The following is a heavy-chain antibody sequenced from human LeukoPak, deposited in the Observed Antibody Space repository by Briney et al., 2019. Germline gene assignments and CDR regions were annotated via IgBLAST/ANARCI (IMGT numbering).Heavy chain of an antibody. Sequence: ASVKVYCKASGYTFTGYYMHWVRQAPGQGLEWMGWINPNSGGTNYAQKFQGRVTMTRDTSISTAYMELSRLRSDDTAVYYCARRRIATYGMDVWGQGTTVTVSS. J-gene: IGHJ6*02. CDR2: INPNSGGT. V-gene: IGHV1-2*02. D-gene: IGHD6-6*01. CDR1: GYTFTGYY. CDR3: ARRRIATYGMDV.